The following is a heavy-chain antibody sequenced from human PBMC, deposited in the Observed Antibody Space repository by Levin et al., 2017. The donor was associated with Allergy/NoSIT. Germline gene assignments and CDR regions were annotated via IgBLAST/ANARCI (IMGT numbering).Heavy chain of an antibody. Sequence: GGSLRLSCTASGLTLSFYSMNWVRQAPGKGLEWLSYISVSGSKMSYADSVKGRFTISRDNAKNSLYLQMNSLRAEDTAVYYCARKMYNKLDFWGQGTMVTVSS. CDR3: ARKMYNKLDF. D-gene: IGHD1-1*01. J-gene: IGHJ4*02. V-gene: IGHV3-48*01. CDR1: GLTLSFYS. CDR2: ISVSGSKM.